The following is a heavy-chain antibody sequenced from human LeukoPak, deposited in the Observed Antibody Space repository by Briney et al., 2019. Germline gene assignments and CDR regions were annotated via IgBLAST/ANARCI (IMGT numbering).Heavy chain of an antibody. J-gene: IGHJ4*02. CDR1: GRSFSGYY. Sequence: PSETLSLTCAVYGRSFSGYYWSWIRQPPGKGLEWIGEINHSGSTNYNPSLKSRVTISVDTSENQFSLKLSSVTAADTAVYYRAREGNDYYYDSSGDDYWGQGTLVTVSS. D-gene: IGHD3-22*01. V-gene: IGHV4-34*01. CDR3: AREGNDYYYDSSGDDY. CDR2: INHSGST.